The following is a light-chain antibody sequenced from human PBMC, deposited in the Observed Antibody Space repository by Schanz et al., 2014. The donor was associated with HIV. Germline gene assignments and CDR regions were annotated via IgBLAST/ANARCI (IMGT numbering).Light chain of an antibody. CDR3: QAADSSLSGVI. CDR2: NDD. V-gene: IGLV1-44*01. CDR1: IYTIARRT. Sequence: QSVLTQPPSASGIPGQTVTISCSGSIYTIARRTVDWYQHLPGTAPRLLIHNDDRRPSGVPDRFSGSKSGTSASLVITGLQAEDEADYYCQAADSSLSGVIFGGGTKLTVL. J-gene: IGLJ2*01.